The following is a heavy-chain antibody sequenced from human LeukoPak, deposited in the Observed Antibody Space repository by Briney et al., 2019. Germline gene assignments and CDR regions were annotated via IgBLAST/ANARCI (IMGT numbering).Heavy chain of an antibody. J-gene: IGHJ5*01. CDR1: GYDFSSYW. D-gene: IGHD6-25*01. Sequence: GESLKISCKGSGYDFSSYWIAWVRQMPGKGLEWIGIIYAGDSETRYSPSFEGQVTFSVDKSTNTAYLQWSRLEASDTAMYYCARYDSGGVGAAGSFDSWGQGTLVTVSS. CDR2: IYAGDSET. CDR3: ARYDSGGVGAAGSFDS. V-gene: IGHV5-51*01.